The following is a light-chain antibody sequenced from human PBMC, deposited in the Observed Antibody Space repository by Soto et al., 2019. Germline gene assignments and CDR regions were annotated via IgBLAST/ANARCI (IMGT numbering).Light chain of an antibody. V-gene: IGKV3-15*01. Sequence: EIEMTQSPATLSVSPGERATLSCRSSQSVGRKLAWYQQKPGQAPRLLIYDASNRAMGVPARFSGSGSGTACTLTISSLQSEDVAVYPCQQYDIWPPWTFGQGTKVEI. CDR3: QQYDIWPPWT. CDR1: QSVGRK. J-gene: IGKJ1*01. CDR2: DAS.